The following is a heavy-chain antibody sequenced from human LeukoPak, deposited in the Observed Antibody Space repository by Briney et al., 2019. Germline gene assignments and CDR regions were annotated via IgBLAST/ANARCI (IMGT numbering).Heavy chain of an antibody. V-gene: IGHV1-2*02. CDR2: IRPNSSST. Sequence: ASLKVSRAGSADTFTVYYLHWVCQGPVQGGEWGGWIRPNSSSTNYAQKLQSRVTMSSDNSNSTAYMELSRLRSDDTAVYYCAKDRLAARGTFDYWGQGTLVTVSS. CDR3: AKDRLAARGTFDY. CDR1: ADTFTVYY. J-gene: IGHJ4*02. D-gene: IGHD6-6*01.